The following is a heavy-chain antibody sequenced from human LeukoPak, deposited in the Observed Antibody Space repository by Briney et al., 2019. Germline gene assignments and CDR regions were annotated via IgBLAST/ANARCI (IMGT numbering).Heavy chain of an antibody. Sequence: SETLSLTCAVYGGSFSGYYWSWIRQPPGKGLEWIGEINHSGSTNYNPSLKSRVTISVDTSKNQFSLKLSSVTAADTAVYYCARGISTVVTHTFDYWGQGTLVTASS. D-gene: IGHD4-23*01. V-gene: IGHV4-34*01. CDR2: INHSGST. CDR1: GGSFSGYY. CDR3: ARGISTVVTHTFDY. J-gene: IGHJ4*02.